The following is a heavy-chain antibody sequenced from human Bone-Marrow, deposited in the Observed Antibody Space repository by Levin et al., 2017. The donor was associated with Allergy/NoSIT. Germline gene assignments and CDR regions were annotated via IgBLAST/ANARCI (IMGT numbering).Heavy chain of an antibody. Sequence: ESLKISCTVSGGSISSGSYYWGWIRQPPGKGLGWIGSIHHSGSTYYNPSLKSRITMSVDTSKNQFSLMLSSVTAADTAVYYCARAGRVEGAARRHFFDDWGQGTLVTVSS. D-gene: IGHD6-6*01. CDR3: ARAGRVEGAARRHFFDD. CDR2: IHHSGST. J-gene: IGHJ4*02. CDR1: GGSISSGSYY. V-gene: IGHV4-39*07.